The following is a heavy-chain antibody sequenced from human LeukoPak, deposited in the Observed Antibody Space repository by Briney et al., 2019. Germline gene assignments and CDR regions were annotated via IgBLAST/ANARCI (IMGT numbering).Heavy chain of an antibody. CDR3: ARSYNTGWYPEGL. J-gene: IGHJ4*02. D-gene: IGHD6-19*01. V-gene: IGHV3-23*01. Sequence: PGGSLRLSCAASGFTFSSYVMSWVRQAPGKGLEWVSTISGSGLSTYYADSAKGRFTISRDNSRNTLYLQMNSPRAEDTAVYYCARSYNTGWYPEGLWGQGTLVTVSS. CDR2: ISGSGLST. CDR1: GFTFSSYV.